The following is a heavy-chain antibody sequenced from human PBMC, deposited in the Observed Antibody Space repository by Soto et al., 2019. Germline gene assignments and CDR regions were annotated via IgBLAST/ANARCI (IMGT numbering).Heavy chain of an antibody. V-gene: IGHV3-23*01. J-gene: IGHJ4*02. CDR2: ISGSGGST. D-gene: IGHD3-16*02. CDR1: GFTFSSYA. Sequence: HPGGSLRLSCAASGFTFSSYAMSWVRQAPGKGLEWVSAISGSGGSTYYADSVKGRFTISRDNSKNTLYLQMNSLRAEDTAVYYCAKDPMITFGGVIVKNFDYWGQGTLVTVSS. CDR3: AKDPMITFGGVIVKNFDY.